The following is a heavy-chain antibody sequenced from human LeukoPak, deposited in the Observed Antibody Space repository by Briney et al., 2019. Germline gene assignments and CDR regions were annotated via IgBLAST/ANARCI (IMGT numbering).Heavy chain of an antibody. CDR2: IYYSGST. D-gene: IGHD3-22*01. CDR1: GGSISSSSYY. CDR3: ARAQSTYYYDSSGYNWFDP. J-gene: IGHJ5*02. V-gene: IGHV4-61*05. Sequence: PSETLSLTCTVSGGSISSSSYYWGWIRQPPGKGLEWIGYIYYSGSTNYNPSLKSRVTISVDTSKNQFSLKLSSVTAADTAVYYCARAQSTYYYDSSGYNWFDPWGQGTLVTVSS.